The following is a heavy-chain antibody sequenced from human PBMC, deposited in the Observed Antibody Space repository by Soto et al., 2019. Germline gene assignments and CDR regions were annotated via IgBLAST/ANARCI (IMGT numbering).Heavy chain of an antibody. V-gene: IGHV1-69*06. CDR1: GGTFSSYA. D-gene: IGHD3-22*01. CDR3: ARAGGYYYDSSGYYNGY. J-gene: IGHJ4*02. Sequence: QVQLVQSGAEVKKPGSSVKVSCEASGGTFSSYAISWVRQAPGQGLEWMGGIIPIFGTANYAQKFQGRVTITADKSTSTAYMELSSLRSEDTAVYYCARAGGYYYDSSGYYNGYWGQGTLVTVSS. CDR2: IIPIFGTA.